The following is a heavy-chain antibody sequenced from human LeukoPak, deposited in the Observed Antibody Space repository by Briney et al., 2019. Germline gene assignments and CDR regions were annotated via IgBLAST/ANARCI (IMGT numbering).Heavy chain of an antibody. D-gene: IGHD1-1*01. Sequence: HPSETLSLTCNVSGGSISSGRYYWSWIRQPAGKGLEWIGRIYYSGITDYNPPLKSRVTISVDTSKNQFSLRLPSVTAADTAVYYCARGLERRLGYFDYWGQGTLVTAPS. CDR1: GGSISSGRYY. CDR3: ARGLERRLGYFDY. J-gene: IGHJ4*02. CDR2: IYYSGIT. V-gene: IGHV4-61*02.